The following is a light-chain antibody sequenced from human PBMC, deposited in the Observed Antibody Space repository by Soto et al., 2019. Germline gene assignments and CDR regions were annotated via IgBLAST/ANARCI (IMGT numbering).Light chain of an antibody. V-gene: IGKV3-11*01. Sequence: EIVLTQSRATLSLSPGERATLSCRASQSVSSYLAWYQQKPGQAPRLLIYDASNRATGIPARFSGSGSGTDFALTISSLEPEDFAVHYCQQRSNWPRYTFGQGTKLEIK. J-gene: IGKJ2*01. CDR1: QSVSSY. CDR3: QQRSNWPRYT. CDR2: DAS.